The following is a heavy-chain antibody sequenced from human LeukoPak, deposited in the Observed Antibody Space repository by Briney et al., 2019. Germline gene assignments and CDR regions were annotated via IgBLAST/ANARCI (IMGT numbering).Heavy chain of an antibody. CDR3: ARDGGPFDY. Sequence: ASVKVSCTASGYTFTSYLIHWMRQAPGRGLEWMGWINTGNGDTKYSQEFQGRVTITRDTSASTSYMDLSSLRSEDTAVYYCARDGGPFDYWGQGTLVTVSS. J-gene: IGHJ4*02. CDR2: INTGNGDT. V-gene: IGHV1-3*04. CDR1: GYTFTSYL. D-gene: IGHD3-10*01.